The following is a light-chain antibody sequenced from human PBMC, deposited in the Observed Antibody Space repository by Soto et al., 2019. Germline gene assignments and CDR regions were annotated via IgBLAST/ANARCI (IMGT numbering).Light chain of an antibody. J-gene: IGKJ2*01. V-gene: IGKV1-39*01. CDR2: AAS. CDR3: QHIYNNPHYT. Sequence: DIQMTQSPSSLSASVGDRVTITCRASQTISSYLNWYQQKQGKAPKLLIYAASSFQSGLPSSFSGSGSLIECSLHIISLQHEDYPKYYDQHIYNNPHYTLRQPTELHIK. CDR1: QTISSY.